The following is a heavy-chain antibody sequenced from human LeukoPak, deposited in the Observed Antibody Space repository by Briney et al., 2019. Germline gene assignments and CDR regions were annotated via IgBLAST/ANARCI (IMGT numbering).Heavy chain of an antibody. CDR1: GFTFSSYA. Sequence: GGSLRLSCAASGFTFSSYAMSWVRQAPGKGLEWVSAISGSGGSTYYSDSVKGRFTISRDNSKNTLYLQMNSLRAEDTAVYYCAKAPNYSGDTFDYWGQGTLVTVSS. J-gene: IGHJ4*02. D-gene: IGHD1-26*01. CDR3: AKAPNYSGDTFDY. CDR2: ISGSGGST. V-gene: IGHV3-23*01.